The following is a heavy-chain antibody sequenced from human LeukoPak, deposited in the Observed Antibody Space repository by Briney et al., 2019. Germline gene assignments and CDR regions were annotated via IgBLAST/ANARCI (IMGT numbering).Heavy chain of an antibody. V-gene: IGHV1-2*02. Sequence: ASVKVSCKASGYTFTGYYMHWVRQAPGQGLEWMGWINPNNGGTNYAQKFQGRVTMTRDTSISTAYMELSRLRSDDTAVYYYARDGGSYYFDYWGQGTLVTVSS. CDR3: ARDGGSYYFDY. D-gene: IGHD1-26*01. CDR1: GYTFTGYY. CDR2: INPNNGGT. J-gene: IGHJ4*02.